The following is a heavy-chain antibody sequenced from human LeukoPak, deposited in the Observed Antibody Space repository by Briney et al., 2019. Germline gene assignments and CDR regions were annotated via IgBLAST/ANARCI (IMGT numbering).Heavy chain of an antibody. V-gene: IGHV3-74*01. CDR2: IYVDGRTT. CDR3: AREGYYGSGSPPSLYFDY. Sequence: GSLRLSCVASGFTFSNYWMHWVRQPPGKGLVWVSRIYVDGRTTNYADSVKGRFTISRDNSRSTLYLQMNSLRPEDTAIYYCAREGYYGSGSPPSLYFDYWGQGTLVTVSS. D-gene: IGHD3-10*01. CDR1: GFTFSNYW. J-gene: IGHJ4*02.